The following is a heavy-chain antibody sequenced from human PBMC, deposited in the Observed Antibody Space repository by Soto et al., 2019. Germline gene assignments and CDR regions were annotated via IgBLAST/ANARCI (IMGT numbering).Heavy chain of an antibody. CDR3: ATHRYSGSYSPYYYYGMDV. V-gene: IGHV5-51*01. J-gene: IGHJ6*02. CDR2: IYPGDSDT. D-gene: IGHD1-26*01. Sequence: GESLKISCKGSGYSFTSYWIGWVRQMPGKGLEWMGIIYPGDSDTRYSPSFQGQVAISADKSISTAYLQWSSLKASDTAMYYCATHRYSGSYSPYYYYGMDVWGQGTTVT. CDR1: GYSFTSYW.